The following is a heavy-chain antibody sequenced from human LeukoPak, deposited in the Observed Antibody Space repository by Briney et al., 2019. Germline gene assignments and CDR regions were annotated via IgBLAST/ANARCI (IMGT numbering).Heavy chain of an antibody. V-gene: IGHV3-13*01. CDR2: IGTAGDT. CDR3: ARGRRPAAGYYFDY. D-gene: IGHD6-13*01. J-gene: IGHJ4*02. CDR1: GFTFSTYD. Sequence: QTGGSLRLSCAASGFTFSTYDMNWVRQGTGKGLEWVSTIGTAGDTYYPGSVKGRFTISRENAKNSLYLQMNSLRAEDTAVYYCARGRRPAAGYYFDYWGQGTLVTVSS.